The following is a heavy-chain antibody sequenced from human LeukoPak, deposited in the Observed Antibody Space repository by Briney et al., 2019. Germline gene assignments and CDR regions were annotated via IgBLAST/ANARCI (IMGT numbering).Heavy chain of an antibody. J-gene: IGHJ3*02. CDR3: ARPRYCSSTSCRGAFDI. CDR1: GYSISSGYC. CDR2: IYHSGST. Sequence: SETLSLTCTVSGYSISSGYCWGWIRQPPGKGLEWIGSIYHSGSTYYNPSLKSRVTISVDTSKNQFSLKLSSVTAADTVVYYCARPRYCSSTSCRGAFDIWGQGTMVTVSS. V-gene: IGHV4-38-2*02. D-gene: IGHD2-2*01.